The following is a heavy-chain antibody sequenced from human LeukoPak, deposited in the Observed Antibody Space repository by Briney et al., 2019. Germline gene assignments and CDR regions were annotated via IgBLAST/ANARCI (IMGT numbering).Heavy chain of an antibody. D-gene: IGHD2-15*01. J-gene: IGHJ5*02. CDR1: GFSFSNAW. CDR3: TTEGGGSPRWFDP. V-gene: IGHV3-15*01. Sequence: KPGGSLRLSCAASGFSFSNAWMSWVRQAPGKGLEWGGRITSKTDGGTTDYAAPVKGRFTISRDDSKNTLYLQMNSLKTEDTAVYYCTTEGGGSPRWFDPWGQGTLVTVSS. CDR2: ITSKTDGGTT.